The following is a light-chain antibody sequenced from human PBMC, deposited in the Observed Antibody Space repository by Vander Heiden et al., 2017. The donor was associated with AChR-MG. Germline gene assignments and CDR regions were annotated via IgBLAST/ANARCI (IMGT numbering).Light chain of an antibody. Sequence: AIQLTQSPSSLSASVGDRVTITCRASQGISSALAWYQQKPGKAPKLLIYDASSFESGVPSRFSGSGSGTDFTLTISSLQPEDFATYYCQQFNSYPLITFGQRTRLEIK. CDR3: QQFNSYPLIT. CDR2: DAS. CDR1: QGISSA. J-gene: IGKJ5*01. V-gene: IGKV1-13*02.